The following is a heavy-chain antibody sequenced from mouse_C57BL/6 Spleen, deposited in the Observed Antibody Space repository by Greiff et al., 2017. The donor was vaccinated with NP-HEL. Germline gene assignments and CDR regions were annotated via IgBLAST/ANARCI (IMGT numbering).Heavy chain of an antibody. CDR3: TRERVGQYYFDY. Sequence: EVKLQESGTVLARPGASVKLSCKPSGYTFTSYWMHWVKQRPGQGLEWIGAIYPGNSDTSYNQKFKGKAKLTAVTSASTAYMELSSLTNEDSAVYYWTRERVGQYYFDYWGQGTTLTVSS. CDR2: IYPGNSDT. D-gene: IGHD3-3*01. V-gene: IGHV1-5*01. J-gene: IGHJ2*01. CDR1: GYTFTSYW.